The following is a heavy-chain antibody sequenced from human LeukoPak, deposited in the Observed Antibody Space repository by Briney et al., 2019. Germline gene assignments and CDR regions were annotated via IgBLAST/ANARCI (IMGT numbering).Heavy chain of an antibody. Sequence: GGSLRLSCAASGFTFSSYAMSWVRQAPGKGLEWVSAISGSGGSTYYADSVKGRFTISRDNSKNTLYLQMNSLRAEDTAVYYCAKSFIVGATTFFGFDYWGQGTLVTVPS. J-gene: IGHJ4*02. CDR3: AKSFIVGATTFFGFDY. D-gene: IGHD1-26*01. CDR1: GFTFSSYA. V-gene: IGHV3-23*01. CDR2: ISGSGGST.